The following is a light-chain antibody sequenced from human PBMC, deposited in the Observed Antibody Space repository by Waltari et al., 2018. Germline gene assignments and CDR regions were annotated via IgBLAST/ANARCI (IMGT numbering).Light chain of an antibody. CDR3: QSYDSSLRASV. CDR2: SDI. J-gene: IGLJ2*01. Sequence: QSALTQPPSVSGAPGQRVTISCTGHRSHTRAGYFLHWYQHLPVTAPNRLVYSDINRPSGVPDRFSGSKSGTSASLVITGLQAEDEADYYCQSYDSSLRASVFGGGTKLTVL. V-gene: IGLV1-40*01. CDR1: RSHTRAGYF.